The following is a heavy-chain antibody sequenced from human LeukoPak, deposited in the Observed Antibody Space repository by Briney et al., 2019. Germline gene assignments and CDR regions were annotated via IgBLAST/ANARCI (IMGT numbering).Heavy chain of an antibody. J-gene: IGHJ5*02. V-gene: IGHV3-21*01. CDR3: YAHYYGSGNLNLFDP. Sequence: GGSLRLSCAVSGFTFTNYSMNWVRQTPGKGLEWVSSISSSSTYKYYADSVKGRFTISRDNARNSLYLQMNSLRVDDTAVYYCYAHYYGSGNLNLFDPWGQGTLVTVSS. D-gene: IGHD3-10*01. CDR2: ISSSSTYK. CDR1: GFTFTNYS.